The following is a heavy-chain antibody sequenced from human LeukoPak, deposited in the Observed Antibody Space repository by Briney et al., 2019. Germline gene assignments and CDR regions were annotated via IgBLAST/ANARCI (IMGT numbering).Heavy chain of an antibody. Sequence: GGSLRLSCAASGFTFSSYAMSWVRQAPGKGLERVSAISGSGGSTYYADSVKGRFTISRDNSKNTLYLQMNSLRAEDTAVYYCAKLIVGATEYFDYWGQGTLVTVSS. CDR2: ISGSGGST. CDR1: GFTFSSYA. V-gene: IGHV3-23*01. CDR3: AKLIVGATEYFDY. D-gene: IGHD1-26*01. J-gene: IGHJ4*02.